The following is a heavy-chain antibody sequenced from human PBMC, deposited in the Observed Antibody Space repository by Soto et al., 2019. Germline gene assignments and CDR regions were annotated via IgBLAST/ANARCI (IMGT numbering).Heavy chain of an antibody. J-gene: IGHJ4*02. Sequence: EVQLLESGGGLVQPGGSLRLSCAASRFTFNNYAMTWVRQAPGKGLEWASAISGGGDTTSYADSVKGRFTVSRDGSKNTLYLQMSSLRAEDTALYYCAKGRGGSGSLTPRVDFWGQGTLVTVSS. CDR1: RFTFNNYA. D-gene: IGHD3-10*01. CDR3: AKGRGGSGSLTPRVDF. V-gene: IGHV3-23*01. CDR2: ISGGGDTT.